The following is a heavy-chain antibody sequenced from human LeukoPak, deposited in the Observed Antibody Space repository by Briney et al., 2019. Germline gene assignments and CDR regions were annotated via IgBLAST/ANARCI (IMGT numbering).Heavy chain of an antibody. V-gene: IGHV3-11*01. CDR2: ISSSGSTI. J-gene: IGHJ4*02. D-gene: IGHD5-12*01. CDR3: ASSPRGYSGYGTNFDY. CDR1: GFTFSDYY. Sequence: PGGSLRLSCAASGFTFSDYYMSWIRQAPGKGLEWVSYISSSGSTIYYADSVKGRFTISRDNAKNSLYLQMNSLRAKDTAVYYCASSPRGYSGYGTNFDYWGQGTLVTVSS.